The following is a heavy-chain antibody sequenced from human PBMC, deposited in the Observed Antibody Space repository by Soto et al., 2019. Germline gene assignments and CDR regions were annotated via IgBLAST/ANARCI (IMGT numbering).Heavy chain of an antibody. D-gene: IGHD3-16*01. Sequence: ASVKVSCKTSGYSFTGYSVHWVRQAPGHGPEWMGWINPKSGGTKYAQKFQGRVTMTRDTSISTVFMELSRVTYDDTAVYYCARDVWPRRNFLPGKPIDYWGQGSLVTVS. J-gene: IGHJ4*02. CDR1: GYSFTGYS. V-gene: IGHV1-2*02. CDR3: ARDVWPRRNFLPGKPIDY. CDR2: INPKSGGT.